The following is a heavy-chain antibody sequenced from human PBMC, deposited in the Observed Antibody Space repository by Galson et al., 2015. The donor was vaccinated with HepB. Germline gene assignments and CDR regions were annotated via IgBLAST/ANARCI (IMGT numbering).Heavy chain of an antibody. D-gene: IGHD1-26*01. J-gene: IGHJ4*02. Sequence: SVKVSCKASGYTFTSYAMHWVRRAPGQRLEWMGWINAGNGNTKYSQKFQGRVTITRDTSASTAYMELSSLRSEDTAVYYCARPYSGSYHAFDYWGQGTLVTVSS. CDR1: GYTFTSYA. V-gene: IGHV1-3*01. CDR2: INAGNGNT. CDR3: ARPYSGSYHAFDY.